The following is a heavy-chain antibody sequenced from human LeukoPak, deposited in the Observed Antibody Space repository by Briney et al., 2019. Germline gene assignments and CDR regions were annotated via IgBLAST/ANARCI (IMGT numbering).Heavy chain of an antibody. J-gene: IGHJ4*02. CDR2: ISSSSSYI. D-gene: IGHD2-2*01. Sequence: GGSLRLSCAASGFTFSSYSMNWVRQAPGKGLEWVSSISSSSSYIYYADPVQGRFTISRDNSKNTLSLQMNSLRAEDTAIYYCAKDRSSTLWYFDYWGQGAQVTVSS. CDR3: AKDRSSTLWYFDY. CDR1: GFTFSSYS. V-gene: IGHV3-21*04.